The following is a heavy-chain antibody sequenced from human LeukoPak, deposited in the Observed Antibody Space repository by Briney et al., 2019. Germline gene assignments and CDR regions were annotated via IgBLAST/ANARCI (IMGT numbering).Heavy chain of an antibody. CDR1: GYTFTSYY. V-gene: IGHV1-46*01. CDR2: INPSGGST. CDR3: ASPLITMVRGGALNY. Sequence: GASVKVSCKASGYTFTSYYMHWVRQAPGQGLEWMGIINPSGGSTSYAQKFQGRVTMTRDKPTTTVYMELSSLRSEDTAVYYCASPLITMVRGGALNYWGQGTLVTVSS. J-gene: IGHJ4*02. D-gene: IGHD3-10*01.